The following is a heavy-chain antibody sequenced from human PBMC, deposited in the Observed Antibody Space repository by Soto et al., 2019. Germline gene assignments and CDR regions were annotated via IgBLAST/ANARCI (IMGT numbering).Heavy chain of an antibody. J-gene: IGHJ4*02. CDR2: INQDGSEK. V-gene: IGHV3-7*01. CDR1: GFTFSSYW. Sequence: GGSLRLSCAASGFTFSSYWMDWVRQAPGKGLEWVANINQDGSEKHYVDSVKGRFTISRDNVKNSLYLQMSSLTAEDSALYYCTRSLDFWGRGTLVTVSS. CDR3: TRSLDF.